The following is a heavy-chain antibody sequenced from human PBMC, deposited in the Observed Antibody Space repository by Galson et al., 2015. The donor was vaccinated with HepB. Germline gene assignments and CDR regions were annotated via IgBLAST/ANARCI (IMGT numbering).Heavy chain of an antibody. V-gene: IGHV1-46*01. Sequence: SVKVSCKASGYTFTSYYMHWVRQAPGQGLEWMGIINPSGGSTSYAQKFQGRVTISVDTSKSHFSLKLSSVTAADTAVYYCARYSGGKYGDYGMDVWGQGTTVTVSS. J-gene: IGHJ6*02. CDR3: ARYSGGKYGDYGMDV. D-gene: IGHD4-17*01. CDR2: INPSGGST. CDR1: GYTFTSYY.